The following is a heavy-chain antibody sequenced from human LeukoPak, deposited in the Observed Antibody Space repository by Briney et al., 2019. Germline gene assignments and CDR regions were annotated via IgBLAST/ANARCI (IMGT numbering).Heavy chain of an antibody. Sequence: SETLSFNGAVYGGSFSGYYWSWIRQPPGKGLEWIGGINHSGSTNYNPSLKSLVTISVDTSKTQFSLKLSSVTAADTAVYYCARRSGYYRGYFDYWGQGTLVTVSS. CDR2: INHSGST. CDR1: GGSFSGYY. CDR3: ARRSGYYRGYFDY. V-gene: IGHV4-34*01. D-gene: IGHD3-3*01. J-gene: IGHJ4*02.